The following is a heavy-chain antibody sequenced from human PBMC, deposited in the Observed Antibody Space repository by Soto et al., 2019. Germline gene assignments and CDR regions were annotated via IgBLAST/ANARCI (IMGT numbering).Heavy chain of an antibody. V-gene: IGHV1-69*02. D-gene: IGHD2-8*02. CDR1: GGTFSRYT. Sequence: QVQLVQSGAEVKKPGSSVKVSCKASGGTFSRYTFTWVRQAPGQGLEWMGRIIPIVDIPNYAQKFQGRVTITADKPPSTAYMELSRLTSDDTAVYYCASHFTGVLVLGTSPPGGDNFGWDVWGQGTTVSVS. CDR2: IIPIVDIP. CDR3: ASHFTGVLVLGTSPPGGDNFGWDV. J-gene: IGHJ6*02.